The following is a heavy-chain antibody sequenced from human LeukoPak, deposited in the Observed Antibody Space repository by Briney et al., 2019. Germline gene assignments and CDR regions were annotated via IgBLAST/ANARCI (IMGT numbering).Heavy chain of an antibody. D-gene: IGHD2-2*01. V-gene: IGHV4-59*12. CDR1: GGSISSYY. Sequence: SETLSLTCTVSGGSISSYYWSWIRQPPGKGLEWIGYIYYSGSTNYNPSLKSRVTISVDTSKNQFSLKLSSVTAADTAVYYCARGFFIVVGTPFDYWGQGILVTVSS. CDR2: IYYSGST. CDR3: ARGFFIVVGTPFDY. J-gene: IGHJ4*02.